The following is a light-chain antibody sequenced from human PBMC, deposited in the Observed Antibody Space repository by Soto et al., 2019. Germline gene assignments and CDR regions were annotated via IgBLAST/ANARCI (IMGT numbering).Light chain of an antibody. J-gene: IGLJ2*01. CDR2: EGS. CDR3: CSYAGSNRGV. CDR1: SSDVGSYNL. Sequence: QSALTQPASVSGSPGQSITISCTGTSSDVGSYNLVSWYQQHPGKAPKLMIYEGSKRPSGVSNRFSGSKSGNTASLTSSGLQSEDEADYYCCSYAGSNRGVFGGGTKLTVL. V-gene: IGLV2-23*01.